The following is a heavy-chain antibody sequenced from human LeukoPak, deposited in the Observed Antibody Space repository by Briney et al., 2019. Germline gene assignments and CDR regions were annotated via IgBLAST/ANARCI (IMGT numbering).Heavy chain of an antibody. CDR1: GFTFSIYA. D-gene: IGHD3-3*01. J-gene: IGHJ3*02. Sequence: GGSLRLSCSASGFTFSIYAMNWVRQAPGKGLEWVSAISGTGLTTYYADSVKGRFTISRDNSKNTLYLQMSSLRAEDTAVYYCAKGVRSHGPPGAFDIWGQGTMVTVSS. V-gene: IGHV3-23*01. CDR3: AKGVRSHGPPGAFDI. CDR2: ISGTGLTT.